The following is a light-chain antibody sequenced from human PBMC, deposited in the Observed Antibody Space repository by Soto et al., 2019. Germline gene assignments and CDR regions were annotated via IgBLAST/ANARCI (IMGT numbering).Light chain of an antibody. CDR2: KVS. CDR1: QSLVHSDGNTY. J-gene: IGKJ1*01. Sequence: IEISQAPDCRSGSLAYHYTITCRSSQSLVHSDGNTYLSWLQQRPGQPPRLLIYKVSNRFSGVPDRFSGSGAGTDFTLKISRVEAEDVAVYYCREATHAPWAFGQGTKVDIK. V-gene: IGKV2-24*01. CDR3: REATHAPWA.